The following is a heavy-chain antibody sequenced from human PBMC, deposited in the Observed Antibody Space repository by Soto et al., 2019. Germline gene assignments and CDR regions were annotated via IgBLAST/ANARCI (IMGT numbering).Heavy chain of an antibody. J-gene: IGHJ4*02. Sequence: SQTLSLTCAVSGYPVSTNSAAWNWIRQSPSRGLEWLGRTYFKSKWYHEYAISVESRIIISTDTSKNQFFLQLNSVTAEDAAVYFCARGWGSGWYLDYWGQGALVTVSS. D-gene: IGHD6-19*01. CDR3: ARGWGSGWYLDY. CDR1: GYPVSTNSAA. V-gene: IGHV6-1*01. CDR2: TYFKSKWYH.